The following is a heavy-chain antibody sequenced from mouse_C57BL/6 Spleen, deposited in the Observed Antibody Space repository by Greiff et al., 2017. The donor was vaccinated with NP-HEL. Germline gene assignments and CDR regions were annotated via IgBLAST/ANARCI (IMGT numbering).Heavy chain of an antibody. CDR2: ISSGSSTI. Sequence: DVTLVASGGCLVKPGGSLKLSCAASGFTFSDSGMHWVRQAPVKGLKWVAYISSGSSTIYYADTVKGRFTISRDNAKNTLFLQMTSLRSEDTAMYYCARLGYWGQGTTLTVSS. J-gene: IGHJ2*01. CDR3: ARLGY. V-gene: IGHV5-17*01. CDR1: GFTFSDSG. D-gene: IGHD4-1*01.